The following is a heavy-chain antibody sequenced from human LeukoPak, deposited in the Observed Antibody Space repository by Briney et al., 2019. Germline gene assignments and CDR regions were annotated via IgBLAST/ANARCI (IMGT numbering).Heavy chain of an antibody. V-gene: IGHV3-23*01. CDR2: ISGSGGST. CDR3: AKDWRGTVTTNYVDYYYYGMDV. J-gene: IGHJ6*02. D-gene: IGHD4-17*01. CDR1: GFTFSSYA. Sequence: GGSLRLSCAASGFTFSSYAMSWVRQAPGRGLEWVSAISGSGGSTYYADSVKGRFTISRDNSKNTLYLQMNSLRAEDTAVYYCAKDWRGTVTTNYVDYYYYGMDVWGQGTTVTVSS.